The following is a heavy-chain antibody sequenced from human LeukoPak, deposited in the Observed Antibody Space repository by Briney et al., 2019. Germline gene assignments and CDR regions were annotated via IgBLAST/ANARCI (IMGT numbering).Heavy chain of an antibody. V-gene: IGHV3-48*01. J-gene: IGHJ4*02. CDR2: ISSSSSTI. Sequence: GGSLRLSCAASGFNYSSYTMNWVRQAPGKGLEWVSYISSSSSTIYYADSVKGRFTISRDNAKNSLYLQMNSLRAEDTAVYYCARGHQVAARPVDYWGQGTLVTVSS. CDR3: ARGHQVAARPVDY. CDR1: GFNYSSYT. D-gene: IGHD6-6*01.